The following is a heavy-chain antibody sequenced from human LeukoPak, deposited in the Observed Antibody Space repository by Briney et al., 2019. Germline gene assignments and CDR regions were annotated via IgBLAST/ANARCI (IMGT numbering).Heavy chain of an antibody. Sequence: GGSLRLSCVASGFTFSTHAMSWVRLAPGKGLEWVSAIGGSDGSTYYADSVKGRFAISRDNSKNALYLQMNSLRAEDTAVYYCAKDRGEVYWGQGTLVTVSS. D-gene: IGHD3-16*01. V-gene: IGHV3-23*01. CDR2: IGGSDGST. J-gene: IGHJ4*02. CDR3: AKDRGEVY. CDR1: GFTFSTHA.